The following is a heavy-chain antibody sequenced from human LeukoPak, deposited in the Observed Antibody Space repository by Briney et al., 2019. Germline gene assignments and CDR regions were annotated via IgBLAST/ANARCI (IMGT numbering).Heavy chain of an antibody. CDR2: MYRGGST. J-gene: IGHJ2*01. V-gene: IGHV3-66*01. CDR1: GFTLSNNY. D-gene: IGHD3-22*01. CDR3: AREPHYYDSSGPFL. Sequence: GGSLRLSCAASGFTLSNNYMRWVRQAPGKGLEWVSVMYRGGSTYYADAVKGRFSISRDNSKNTLYLQMNSLRAEDAAVYYCAREPHYYDSSGPFLWGRGTLVTVSS.